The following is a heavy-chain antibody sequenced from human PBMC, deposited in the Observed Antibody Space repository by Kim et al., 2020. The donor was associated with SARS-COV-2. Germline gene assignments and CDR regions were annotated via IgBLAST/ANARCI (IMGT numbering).Heavy chain of an antibody. D-gene: IGHD2-21*02. CDR1: GGTFSSYT. V-gene: IGHV1-69*02. CDR3: ARGFEGRGVVTPNWFDP. CDR2: IIPILGIA. J-gene: IGHJ5*02. Sequence: SVKVSCKASGGTFSSYTISWVRQAPGQGLEWMGRIIPILGIANYAQKFQGRVTITADKSTSTAYMELSSLRSEDTAVYYCARGFEGRGVVTPNWFDPWGQGTLVTVSS.